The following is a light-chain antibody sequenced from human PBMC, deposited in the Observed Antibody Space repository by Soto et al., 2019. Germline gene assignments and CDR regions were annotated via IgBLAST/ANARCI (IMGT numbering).Light chain of an antibody. V-gene: IGKV1-5*01. CDR2: GAS. CDR3: QKYRSVTPWT. Sequence: DFQMTQSPSTLSASVGARVPITCRASQNIRSRLAWFQQKPGKAPKLLIYGASTLQSGVPSRFSGSGSGTDYTLTISSLQPEDVATYYCQKYRSVTPWTFGQGTKVDNK. CDR1: QNIRSR. J-gene: IGKJ1*01.